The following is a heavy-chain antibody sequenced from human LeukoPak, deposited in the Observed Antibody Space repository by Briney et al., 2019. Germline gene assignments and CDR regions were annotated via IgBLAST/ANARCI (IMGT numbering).Heavy chain of an antibody. Sequence: ASVKVSCKASGYTFTSYAMHWVRQAPGQRLERMGWINAGNGNTKYSQKFQGRVTITRDTSASTAYMELSSLRSEDTAVYYCAFAFTRYQYFQHWGQGTLVTVSS. CDR1: GYTFTSYA. V-gene: IGHV1-3*01. CDR3: AFAFTRYQYFQH. CDR2: INAGNGNT. J-gene: IGHJ1*01. D-gene: IGHD2-2*02.